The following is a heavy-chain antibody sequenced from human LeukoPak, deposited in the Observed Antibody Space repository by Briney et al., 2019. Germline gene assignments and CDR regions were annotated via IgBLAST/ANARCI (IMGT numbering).Heavy chain of an antibody. J-gene: IGHJ4*02. CDR2: ISAYSGNT. D-gene: IGHD5-18*01. CDR1: RYTFIDYY. V-gene: IGHV1-18*04. Sequence: ASVKVSCKASRYTFIDYYIHWVRQAPGQGLEWMGWISAYSGNTNYAQKLQGRVTMTTDTSTSTAYMELRSLRSDDTAVYYCARGGYSYGLFDYWGQGTLVTVSS. CDR3: ARGGYSYGLFDY.